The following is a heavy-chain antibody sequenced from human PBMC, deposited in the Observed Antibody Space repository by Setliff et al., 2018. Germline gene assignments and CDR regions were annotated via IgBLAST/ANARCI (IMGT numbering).Heavy chain of an antibody. CDR1: GYTFTSHY. CDR2: INPSSGRT. CDR3: ARDVFPYHYEGAFDI. V-gene: IGHV1-46*01. D-gene: IGHD3-22*01. Sequence: ASVKVSCKASGYTFTSHYVHWVRQAPGLGLEWMGTINPSSGRTSYAQKFQGRVTMTRDTSTSTVYMDMSSLRSEDTAVYYCARDVFPYHYEGAFDIWGQGTMVTVSS. J-gene: IGHJ3*02.